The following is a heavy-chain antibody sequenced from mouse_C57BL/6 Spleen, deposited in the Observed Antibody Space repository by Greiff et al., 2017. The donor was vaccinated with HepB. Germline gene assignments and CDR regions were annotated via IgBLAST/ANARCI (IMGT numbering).Heavy chain of an antibody. CDR1: GYTFTDYE. J-gene: IGHJ3*01. CDR3: TRGGSSYVTWFAY. D-gene: IGHD1-1*01. Sequence: VQLQQSGAELVRPGASVTLSCKASGYTFTDYEMHWVKQTPVHGLEWIGAIDPETGGTAYNQKFKGKAILTADKSSSTAYMELRSLTSEDSAVYYCTRGGSSYVTWFAYWGQGTLVTVSA. V-gene: IGHV1-15*01. CDR2: IDPETGGT.